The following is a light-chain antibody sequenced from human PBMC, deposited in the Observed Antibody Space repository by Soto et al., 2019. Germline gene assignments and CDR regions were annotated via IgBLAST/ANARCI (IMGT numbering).Light chain of an antibody. Sequence: IVLTQSPATLSLSPGKRTTLSCRASQNISSYLIWYQQKPGQAPRLLIYGASSRATGIPDRFSGSGSGTDFTLTISRLEPEDFAVYYCQQYGSSPWTFGQGTKV. CDR1: QNISSY. V-gene: IGKV3-20*01. CDR3: QQYGSSPWT. CDR2: GAS. J-gene: IGKJ1*01.